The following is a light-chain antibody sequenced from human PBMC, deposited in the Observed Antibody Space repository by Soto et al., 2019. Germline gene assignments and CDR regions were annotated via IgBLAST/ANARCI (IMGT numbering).Light chain of an antibody. J-gene: IGKJ5*01. Sequence: DIKMTQSPSALSASVGDRVTITCQASQDISDVLNWYQQQPGKAPKVLIYDASKLQTGVPSRFSGRGSGKDFTFTISGLQPDDSGTYYCQQFYDLPITFGQGTRLEIK. CDR3: QQFYDLPIT. CDR1: QDISDV. V-gene: IGKV1-33*01. CDR2: DAS.